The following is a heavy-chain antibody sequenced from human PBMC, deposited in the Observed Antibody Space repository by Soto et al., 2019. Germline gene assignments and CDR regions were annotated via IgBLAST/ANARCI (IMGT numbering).Heavy chain of an antibody. CDR1: GGTFSSYA. CDR3: ASHVMVYAMPSYGMDV. CDR2: IIPIFGTA. D-gene: IGHD2-8*01. Sequence: SVKVSCKASGGTFSSYAISWVRQAPGQGLEWMGGIIPIFGTANYAQKFQGRVTITADESTSTAYMELSSLRSEDTAVYYCASHVMVYAMPSYGMDVWGQGTTVTVSS. V-gene: IGHV1-69*13. J-gene: IGHJ6*02.